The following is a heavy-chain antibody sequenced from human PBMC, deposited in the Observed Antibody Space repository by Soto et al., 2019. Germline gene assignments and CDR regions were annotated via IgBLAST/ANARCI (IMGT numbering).Heavy chain of an antibody. J-gene: IGHJ5*02. CDR3: ARGPMHRS. V-gene: IGHV4-34*01. CDR2: INHSGST. Sequence: SETLSLTCAVYGGSFSGYYWSWIRQPPGKGLEWIGEINHSGSTNYNPSRKSRVTISVDTSKNQFSLNLSSVTAADTAVYYCARGPMHRSWGQGILVTVS. CDR1: GGSFSGYY. D-gene: IGHD2-2*01.